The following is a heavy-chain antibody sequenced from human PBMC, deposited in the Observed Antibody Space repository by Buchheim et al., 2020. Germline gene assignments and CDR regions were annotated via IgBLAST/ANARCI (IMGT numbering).Heavy chain of an antibody. J-gene: IGHJ4*02. V-gene: IGHV3-72*01. CDR3: AREIEGY. D-gene: IGHD2-21*01. Sequence: VQLVESGGGLVQPGGSLRLSCTASFTFSDHYIDWVRQAPGKGLEWVGRIGKHGNSYITQYAASMKGRFTISRDYSKNSVYLQMNSLKTEDTAVYYCAREIEGYWGQGTL. CDR2: IGKHGNSYIT. CDR1: FTFSDHY.